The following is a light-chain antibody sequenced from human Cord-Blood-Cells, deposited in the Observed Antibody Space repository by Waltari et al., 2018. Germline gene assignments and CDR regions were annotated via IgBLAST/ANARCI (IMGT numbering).Light chain of an antibody. CDR2: EVS. CDR3: SSYTSSSTWV. Sequence: QYALTQPSSVAGSPGQSITISCTGTSSDVGGYNNVSWYQKHPGKAPKLMIYEVSNQPSGFSNRFSGSKSGNTASLTISGLQAEDEADYYCSSYTSSSTWVFGGGTKLTVL. CDR1: SSDVGGYNN. J-gene: IGLJ3*02. V-gene: IGLV2-14*01.